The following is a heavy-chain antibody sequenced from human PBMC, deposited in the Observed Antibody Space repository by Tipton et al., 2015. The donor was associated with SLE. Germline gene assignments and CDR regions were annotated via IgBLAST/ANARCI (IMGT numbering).Heavy chain of an antibody. CDR2: INHSGIT. CDR1: GASISNYY. V-gene: IGHV4-59*01. J-gene: IGHJ6*02. CDR3: ARDLRPMDV. Sequence: TLSLTCTVSGASISNYYWGWIRQPPGKGLEWIGYINHSGITNYNPSLKSRVTISIDTSKNQFSLKLSSVTAADTAVYYCARDLRPMDVWGPGTTVIVSS.